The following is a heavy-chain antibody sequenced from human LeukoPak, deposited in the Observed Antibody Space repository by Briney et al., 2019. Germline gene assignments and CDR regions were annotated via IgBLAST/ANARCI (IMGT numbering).Heavy chain of an antibody. CDR1: GGTLSRFG. J-gene: IGHJ3*02. V-gene: IGHV1-46*01. CDR2: INPSGGST. Sequence: ASVKVSCKASGGTLSRFGISWVRQAPGQGLEWMGIINPSGGSTSYAQKFQGRVTMTRDMSTSTVYMDLSSLRSEDTAVYYCARYSYGFRAFDIWGQGTMVTVSS. D-gene: IGHD5-18*01. CDR3: ARYSYGFRAFDI.